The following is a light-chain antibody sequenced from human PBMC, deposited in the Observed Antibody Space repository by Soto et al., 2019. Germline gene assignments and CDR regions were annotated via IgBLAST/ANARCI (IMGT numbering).Light chain of an antibody. CDR2: GAS. J-gene: IGKJ5*01. CDR1: EILSPTY. V-gene: IGKV3-20*01. Sequence: NMLTQSPGTLSLSPGETATLSCRATEILSPTYIAWYQQKPGQAPRLLIYGASNRATGIPDRFSASGSGTDFRLTNTRLEPEDFAVYYCQKYGSSPPFGKGTRLEVK. CDR3: QKYGSSPP.